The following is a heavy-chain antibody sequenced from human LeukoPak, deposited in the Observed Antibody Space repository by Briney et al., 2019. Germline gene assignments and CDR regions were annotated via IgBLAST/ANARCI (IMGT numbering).Heavy chain of an antibody. CDR3: AKDLIEQQLTFQH. V-gene: IGHV3-23*01. CDR2: ISGSGGST. CDR1: GFTFSSYV. Sequence: GGSLRLSCAASGFTFSSYVMTWVRQAPGKGLEWVSAISGSGGSTYYADSVKGRFTISRDNSKNTLYLQMNSLRAEDTAVYYCAKDLIEQQLTFQHWGQGTLVTVSS. D-gene: IGHD6-13*01. J-gene: IGHJ1*01.